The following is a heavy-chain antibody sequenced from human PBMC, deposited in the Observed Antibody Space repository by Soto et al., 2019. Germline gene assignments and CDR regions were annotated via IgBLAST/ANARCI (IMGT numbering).Heavy chain of an antibody. Sequence: KASETLSLTCAVYGGSFSGYYWSWIRQPPGKGLEWIGEINHSGSTNYNPSLKSRVTISVDTSKNQFSLKLSSVTAADTAVYYCARGRFLEWLLLNRPFYGMGVWGQGTTVTVSS. D-gene: IGHD3-3*01. CDR2: INHSGST. CDR3: ARGRFLEWLLLNRPFYGMGV. CDR1: GGSFSGYY. J-gene: IGHJ6*02. V-gene: IGHV4-34*01.